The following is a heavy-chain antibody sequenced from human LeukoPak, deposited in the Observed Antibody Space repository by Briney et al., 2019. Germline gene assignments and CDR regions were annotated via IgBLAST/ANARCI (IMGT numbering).Heavy chain of an antibody. CDR2: ISGSGGST. D-gene: IGHD1-26*01. J-gene: IGHJ4*02. V-gene: IGHV3-23*01. CDR3: AKDVGATEFFDY. Sequence: GGSLRLSCAASGFTFSSYAMSWVRQAPGKGLEWVSAISGSGGSTYYADSVKGRFTISSDNSKNTLYLQMNSLRAEDTAVYYCAKDVGATEFFDYWGQGTLVTVSS. CDR1: GFTFSSYA.